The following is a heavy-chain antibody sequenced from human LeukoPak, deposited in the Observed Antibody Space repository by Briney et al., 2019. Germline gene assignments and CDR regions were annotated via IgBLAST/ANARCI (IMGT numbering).Heavy chain of an antibody. CDR2: IYYSGST. CDR1: VGSLSSRSYY. D-gene: IGHD4-17*01. CDR3: AIPRHGDYAKSPSYFDY. Sequence: SETLSLTCTVPVGSLSSRSYYWDWIPQPPVNGLEWTGRIYYSGSTYLSPSLRSRITISVATSKNHCSLRVRSVTAADTAVYYCAIPRHGDYAKSPSYFDYWGQGTLVTVSS. V-gene: IGHV4-39*02. J-gene: IGHJ4*02.